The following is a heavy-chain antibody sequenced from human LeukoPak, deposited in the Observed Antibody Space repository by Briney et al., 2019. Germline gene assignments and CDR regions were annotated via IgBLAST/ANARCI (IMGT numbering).Heavy chain of an antibody. Sequence: ASVKVSCKASGYTFTSYGISWVRQAPGQGLEWMGWINPNSGGTNHAQKFQGWVTMTRDTSISTAYMELSRLRSDDTAVYYCARLSGTGWLRFYYFDYWGQGTLVTVSS. CDR3: ARLSGTGWLRFYYFDY. J-gene: IGHJ4*02. V-gene: IGHV1-2*04. CDR2: INPNSGGT. D-gene: IGHD5-12*01. CDR1: GYTFTSYG.